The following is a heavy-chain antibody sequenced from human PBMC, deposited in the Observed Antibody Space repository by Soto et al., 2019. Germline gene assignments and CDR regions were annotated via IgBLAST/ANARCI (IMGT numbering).Heavy chain of an antibody. V-gene: IGHV3-23*01. CDR3: AKGRSLSVVSADY. D-gene: IGHD2-15*01. CDR2: ISGSGGST. CDR1: GFTFSNYA. J-gene: IGHJ4*02. Sequence: EVQLLESGGGLVQPGESLRLISCAASGFTFSNYAMSWVRQAPGKGLEWVSAISGSGGSTYYADSVKGRFTISRDNSKNTLYLQMNSLRAEDTAVYYCAKGRSLSVVSADYWGQGTLVTVSS.